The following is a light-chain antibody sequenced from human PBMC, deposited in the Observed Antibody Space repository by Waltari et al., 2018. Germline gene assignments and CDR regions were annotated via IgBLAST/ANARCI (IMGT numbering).Light chain of an antibody. Sequence: DIQMTQSPSTLSASVGDRVTITCRASQSLSNWLAWYQPKPGNAPEVLIYKASTLGSGAPSMCCVSGSGTEFTLTISSLQPDDSATYYCQQYRNLWTFGQGTKVEIK. CDR3: QQYRNLWT. CDR2: KAS. V-gene: IGKV1-5*03. J-gene: IGKJ1*01. CDR1: QSLSNW.